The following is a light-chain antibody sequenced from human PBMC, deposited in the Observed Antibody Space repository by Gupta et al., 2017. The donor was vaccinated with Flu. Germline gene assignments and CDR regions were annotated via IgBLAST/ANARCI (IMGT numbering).Light chain of an antibody. CDR1: SGHSTYA. CDR3: QSWGTGPVV. J-gene: IGLJ3*02. V-gene: IGLV4-69*01. CDR2: VKSDGTY. Sequence: QLLLTQSPSASASLGASVTLTCTLSSGHSTYAIAWHQQQPEKGPRYLMKVKSDGTYNTGDGIPHRFSGSSSGAQRYLTISSLQSEDEADYYCQSWGTGPVVFGGGTKLTVL.